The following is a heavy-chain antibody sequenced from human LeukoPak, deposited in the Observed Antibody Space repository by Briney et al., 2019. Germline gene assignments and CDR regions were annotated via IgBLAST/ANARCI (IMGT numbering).Heavy chain of an antibody. Sequence: SETLSLTCTVSGGSISSGLYYWSWIRQPAGKGLEWIGRIYTSGSTNYNPSLKSRVTISLDTSKNQFSLKLSSVTAPDTAVYYCARKRPWGLSRYFDYWGQGTLVTVSS. CDR1: GGSISSGLYY. J-gene: IGHJ4*02. D-gene: IGHD7-27*01. V-gene: IGHV4-61*02. CDR3: ARKRPWGLSRYFDY. CDR2: IYTSGST.